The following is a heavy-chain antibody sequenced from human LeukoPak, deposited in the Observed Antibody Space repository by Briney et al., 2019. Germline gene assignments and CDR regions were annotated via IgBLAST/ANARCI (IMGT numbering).Heavy chain of an antibody. V-gene: IGHV3-74*01. D-gene: IGHD3/OR15-3a*01. J-gene: IGHJ4*02. CDR2: INGDGIAI. Sequence: GESLRLSCAGSGFSFSSHWLHWVRQVPGKGLEWVARINGDGIAINYADSVKGRFTISRDNAKNSLYLQMNSLRAEDTALYYCAKESDVGHYFDYWGQGTLVTVSS. CDR1: GFSFSSHW. CDR3: AKESDVGHYFDY.